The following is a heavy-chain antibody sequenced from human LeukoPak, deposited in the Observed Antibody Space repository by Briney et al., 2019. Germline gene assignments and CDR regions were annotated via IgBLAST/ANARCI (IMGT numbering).Heavy chain of an antibody. CDR3: ARDRMIPF. J-gene: IGHJ4*02. CDR2: IKQDGSEK. D-gene: IGHD3-22*01. Sequence: GGSLRLSCAASGFTFSSYWTSWVRQAPGKGLEWVANIKQDGSEKYYVDSVKGRFTISRDNAKNSLYLRMNSLRAEDTAVYYCARDRMIPFWGQGTLVTVSS. V-gene: IGHV3-7*01. CDR1: GFTFSSYW.